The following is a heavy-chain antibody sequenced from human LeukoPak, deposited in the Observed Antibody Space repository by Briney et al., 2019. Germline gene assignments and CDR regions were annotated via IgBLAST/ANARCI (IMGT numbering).Heavy chain of an antibody. CDR3: ARGGYCSGGSCYDTVILDY. D-gene: IGHD2-15*01. J-gene: IGHJ4*02. Sequence: GGSPRLSCAASGFTFSSYDMHWVRQATGKGLEWVSAIGTAGDTYYPGSVKGRFTISRENAKNSLYLQMNSLRAGDTAVYYCARGGYCSGGSCYDTVILDYWGQGTLVTVSS. V-gene: IGHV3-13*01. CDR1: GFTFSSYD. CDR2: IGTAGDT.